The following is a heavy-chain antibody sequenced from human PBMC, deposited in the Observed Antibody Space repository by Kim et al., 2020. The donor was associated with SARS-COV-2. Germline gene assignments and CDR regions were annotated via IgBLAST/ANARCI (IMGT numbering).Heavy chain of an antibody. CDR2: ISYDGSNK. Sequence: GGSLRLSCAASGFTFSSYAIHWVRQAPGKGLEWVAVISYDGSNKYYADSVKGRFTISRDNSKNTLYLQMNSLRAEDTAVYYCARDRTIYCSGGSCYYYYYGMDVWGQGTTVTVSS. CDR3: ARDRTIYCSGGSCYYYYYGMDV. J-gene: IGHJ6*02. D-gene: IGHD2-15*01. CDR1: GFTFSSYA. V-gene: IGHV3-30*04.